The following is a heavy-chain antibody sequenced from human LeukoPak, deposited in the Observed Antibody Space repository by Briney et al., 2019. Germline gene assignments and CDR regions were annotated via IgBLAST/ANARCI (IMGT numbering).Heavy chain of an antibody. V-gene: IGHV4-38-2*02. Sequence: SETLSLTCTVSGYSITTNYYWAWIRQSPGTGLEWIGSVYHNGETYYNPSLKSRVIISVDTSKNEFSLRLTSVTAADTAVYYCVTPRSWELSDWAVWGKGTTVIVSS. CDR2: VYHNGET. J-gene: IGHJ6*01. D-gene: IGHD1-26*01. CDR1: GYSITTNYY. CDR3: VTPRSWELSDWAV.